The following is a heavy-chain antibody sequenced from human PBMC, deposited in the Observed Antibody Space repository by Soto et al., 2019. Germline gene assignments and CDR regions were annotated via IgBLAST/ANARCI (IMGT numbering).Heavy chain of an antibody. CDR3: VRTWQGFDT. CDR2: INGDGSYT. CDR1: GFTFSTSW. Sequence: EVQLVESGGGLVQPGGSLRLSCAASGFTFSTSWMHWVRQAPEKGLLLVSHINGDGSYTDFADSVKGRFTISRDNAKNTVYLQMQSLRVEDTAVYFCVRTWQGFDTWGPGTMVTVSS. J-gene: IGHJ3*02. V-gene: IGHV3-74*01.